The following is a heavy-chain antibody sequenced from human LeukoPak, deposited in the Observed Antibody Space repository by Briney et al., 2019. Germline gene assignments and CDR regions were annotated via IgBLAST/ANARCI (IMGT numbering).Heavy chain of an antibody. Sequence: GGSLRLSCAASGFTFDDYAMHWVRQAPGKCLEWVSLISWDGGSTYYADSVKGRFTISRDNSKNSLYLQMNSLRAEDTALYYCAKDMRVRFGELLYPSYGMDVWGKGTTVTVSS. CDR3: AKDMRVRFGELLYPSYGMDV. V-gene: IGHV3-43D*04. D-gene: IGHD3-10*01. J-gene: IGHJ6*04. CDR1: GFTFDDYA. CDR2: ISWDGGST.